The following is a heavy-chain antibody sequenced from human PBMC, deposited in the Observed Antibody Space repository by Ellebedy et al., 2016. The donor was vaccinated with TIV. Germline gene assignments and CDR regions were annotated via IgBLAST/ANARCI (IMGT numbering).Heavy chain of an antibody. Sequence: GESLKISCAVSGFIFSDYWMHWVRQAPGKGLEWVANINEDGGKKYYVDSVKGRFTISRDNTKNSLYLQMNSLRVEDTAVYFCAGRHFDLWGRGTLVTVSS. J-gene: IGHJ2*01. V-gene: IGHV3-7*01. CDR2: INEDGGKK. CDR1: GFIFSDYW. CDR3: AGRHFDL.